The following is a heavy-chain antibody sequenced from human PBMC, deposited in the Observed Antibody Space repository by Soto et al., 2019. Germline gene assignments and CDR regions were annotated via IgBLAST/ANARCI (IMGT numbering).Heavy chain of an antibody. J-gene: IGHJ4*02. CDR2: ISYDGSNK. V-gene: IGHV3-30*18. D-gene: IGHD6-13*01. Sequence: QVQLVESGGGVVQPGRSLRLSCAASGFTFSSYGMHWVRQAPGKGLEWVAVISYDGSNKYYADSVKGRFTISRDNSKNTLYLQMNSLRAEDTAVYYCAKDGPGAAAGNFDYWGQGTLVTVSS. CDR3: AKDGPGAAAGNFDY. CDR1: GFTFSSYG.